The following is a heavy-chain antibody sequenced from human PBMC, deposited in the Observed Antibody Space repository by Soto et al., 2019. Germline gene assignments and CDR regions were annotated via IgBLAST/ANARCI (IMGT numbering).Heavy chain of an antibody. CDR1: GFTFSSYS. Sequence: PGGSLRLSCAASGFTFSSYSMNWVRQAPGKGLEWVSSISSSSSYIYYADSVKGRFTISRDNAKNSLYLQMNSLRAEDTAVYYCARGPPYYYGSGSHDAFDIWGQGTTVTVSS. CDR2: ISSSSSYI. D-gene: IGHD3-10*01. V-gene: IGHV3-21*01. CDR3: ARGPPYYYGSGSHDAFDI. J-gene: IGHJ3*02.